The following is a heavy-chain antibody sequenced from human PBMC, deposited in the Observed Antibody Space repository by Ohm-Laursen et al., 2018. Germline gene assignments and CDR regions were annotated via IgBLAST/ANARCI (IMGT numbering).Heavy chain of an antibody. D-gene: IGHD3-10*01. CDR2: ISYDGSNK. CDR3: ARILQKGGPYDY. Sequence: SLRLSCSASGFTFSSYGMHWVRQAPGKGLEWVAVISYDGSNKYYADSVKGRFTISRDNSKNTLYLQMGSLRAEDTAVYYCARILQKGGPYDYWGQGTLVTVSS. V-gene: IGHV3-30*03. J-gene: IGHJ4*02. CDR1: GFTFSSYG.